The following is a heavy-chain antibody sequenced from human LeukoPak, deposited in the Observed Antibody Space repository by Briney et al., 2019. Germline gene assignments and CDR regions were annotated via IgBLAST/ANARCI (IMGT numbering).Heavy chain of an antibody. CDR3: ARGGYHAYYLDY. D-gene: IGHD5-18*01. CDR2: IHSGDSTT. Sequence: GSLRLSCAASGFTFRSHSMNWVRQAPGKGLEWISYIHSGDSTTYYADSVKGRFTISRDNAKNTLYLQMNSLRAEDTAVYYCARGGYHAYYLDYWGQGSLVTVSS. J-gene: IGHJ4*02. V-gene: IGHV3-48*04. CDR1: GFTFRSHS.